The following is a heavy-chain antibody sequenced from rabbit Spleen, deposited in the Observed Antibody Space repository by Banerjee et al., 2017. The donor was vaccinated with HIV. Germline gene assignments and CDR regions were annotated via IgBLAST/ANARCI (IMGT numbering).Heavy chain of an antibody. V-gene: IGHV1S45*01. CDR3: ARGEHFSVGFSAFAIYLDL. CDR1: GFSFSSSDY. J-gene: IGHJ4*01. Sequence: QEQLVESGGGLVQPDGSLTLTCTASGFSFSSSDYMCWVRQAPGKGLEWISCIAGSSSGFTYYATWAKGRFTCSKTSSTTVTLQMTSLTAADTATYFCARGEHFSVGFSAFAIYLDLWGPGTLVTVS. D-gene: IGHD6-1*01. CDR2: IAGSSSGFT.